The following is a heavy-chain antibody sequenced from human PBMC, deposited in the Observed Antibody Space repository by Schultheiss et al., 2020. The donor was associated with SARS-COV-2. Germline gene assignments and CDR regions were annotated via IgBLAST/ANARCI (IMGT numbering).Heavy chain of an antibody. V-gene: IGHV3-23*01. CDR1: GFTFSSYA. CDR3: AKDKLYCSSTSCYRRKIGGGYYMDV. Sequence: GGSLRLSCAASGFTFSSYAMSWIRQAPGKGLEWVSYISSSSSYTNYADSVKGRFTISRDNSKNTLYLQMNSLRAEDTAVYYCAKDKLYCSSTSCYRRKIGGGYYMDVWGKGTTVTVSS. CDR2: ISSSSSYT. J-gene: IGHJ6*03. D-gene: IGHD2-2*01.